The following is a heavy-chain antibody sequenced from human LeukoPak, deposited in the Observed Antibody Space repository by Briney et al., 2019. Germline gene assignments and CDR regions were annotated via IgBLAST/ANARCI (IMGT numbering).Heavy chain of an antibody. CDR2: IDWDDDK. CDR1: GFSLSTSGMC. Sequence: SGPALVNPTQTLTLTCTFSGFSLSTSGMCVSWIRQPPGKALEWLARIDWDDDKYYSTSLKTRLTISKDTSKNQVVLTMTNMDPVDTATYYCARDMITFGGVIHLSFDYWGQGTLVTVSS. CDR3: ARDMITFGGVIHLSFDY. J-gene: IGHJ4*02. V-gene: IGHV2-70*11. D-gene: IGHD3-16*02.